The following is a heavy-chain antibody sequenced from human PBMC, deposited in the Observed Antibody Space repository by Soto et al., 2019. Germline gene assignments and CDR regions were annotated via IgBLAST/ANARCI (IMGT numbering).Heavy chain of an antibody. D-gene: IGHD1-26*01. V-gene: IGHV1-2*02. CDR3: ASDFVGDDLTVPKAEFGRL. CDR2: VNPNSGGT. Sequence: ASVKVSCKASGGTFSSYAISWVRQAPGQGLEWMGWVNPNSGGTHYAQKFQGRVSMTRDTSLSAVYMELRSLRPDDMAVYFCASDFVGDDLTVPKAEFGRLWGQATLVTLSS. J-gene: IGHJ4*02. CDR1: GGTFSSYA.